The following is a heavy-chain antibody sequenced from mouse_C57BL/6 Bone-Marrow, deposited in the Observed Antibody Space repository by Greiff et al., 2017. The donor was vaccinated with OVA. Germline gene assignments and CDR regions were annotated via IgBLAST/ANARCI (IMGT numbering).Heavy chain of an antibody. Sequence: QVQLQQSGPELVKPGASVKISCKASGYAFTSSWMNWVKQRPGKGLEWIGRIYPGDGDTNYNGKFKGKATLTADKSSSTAYMQLSSLTSEDSAVYFCARGCSLDYWGQGTTLTVSS. CDR3: ARGCSLDY. CDR1: GYAFTSSW. J-gene: IGHJ2*01. CDR2: IYPGDGDT. V-gene: IGHV1-82*01.